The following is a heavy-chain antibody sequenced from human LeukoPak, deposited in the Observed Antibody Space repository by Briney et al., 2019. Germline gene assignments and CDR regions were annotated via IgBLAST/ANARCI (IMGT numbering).Heavy chain of an antibody. Sequence: GGSLRLSCAASGFTFSSYGMHWVRQAPGKGLEWVAFIRYDGSNKYYADSVKGRFTISRDNSKNTLYLQMNSLRAEDTAVYYCAKGRRNDSSGYGRGTGPSYYYYYMDVWGKGTTVTISS. CDR1: GFTFSSYG. J-gene: IGHJ6*03. CDR3: AKGRRNDSSGYGRGTGPSYYYYYMDV. V-gene: IGHV3-30*02. CDR2: IRYDGSNK. D-gene: IGHD3-22*01.